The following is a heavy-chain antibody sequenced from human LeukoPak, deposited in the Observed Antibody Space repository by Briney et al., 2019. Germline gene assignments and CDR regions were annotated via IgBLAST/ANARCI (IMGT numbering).Heavy chain of an antibody. CDR1: GGSISSSSYY. CDR2: IYYSGST. J-gene: IGHJ4*02. D-gene: IGHD3-10*01. V-gene: IGHV4-39*07. Sequence: PSETLSLTYTVSGGSISSSSYYWGWIRQPPGKGLEWIGSIYYSGSTYYNPSLKSRVTISVDTSKNQFSLKLSSVTAADTAVYYCARMNYIIDYWGQGTLVTVSS. CDR3: ARMNYIIDY.